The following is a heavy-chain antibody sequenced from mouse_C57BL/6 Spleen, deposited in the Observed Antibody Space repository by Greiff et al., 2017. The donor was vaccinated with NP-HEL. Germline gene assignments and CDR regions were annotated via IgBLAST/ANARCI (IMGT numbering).Heavy chain of an antibody. Sequence: VQLQQSGPELVKPGASVKISCKASGYAFSSSWMNWVKQRPGKGLEWIGRIYPGDGDTNYNGKFKGKATLTADKSSSTAYMQLSSLTSEDSAVYFCARLWSYYFDYWGQGTTLTVSS. CDR1: GYAFSSSW. V-gene: IGHV1-82*01. CDR3: ARLWSYYFDY. CDR2: IYPGDGDT. D-gene: IGHD1-1*02. J-gene: IGHJ2*01.